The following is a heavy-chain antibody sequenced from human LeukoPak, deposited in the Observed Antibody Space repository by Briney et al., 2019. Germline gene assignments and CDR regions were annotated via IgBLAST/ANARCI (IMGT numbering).Heavy chain of an antibody. V-gene: IGHV3-21*06. CDR3: VRDVGAVRGEVYFDY. D-gene: IGHD3-10*01. CDR2: ITGSGPYM. CDR1: GFTFITFA. Sequence: PGGSLRLSCATSGFTFITFAMHWVRLSPGEGLEGFSSITGSGPYMLYADSVKHRFTISTDNTKNLLYLEMNSLRAEDTAMYFCVRDVGAVRGEVYFDYWGQGTLVTVSS. J-gene: IGHJ4*02.